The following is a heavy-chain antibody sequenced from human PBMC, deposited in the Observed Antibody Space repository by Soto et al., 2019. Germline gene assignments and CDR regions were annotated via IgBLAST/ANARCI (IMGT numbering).Heavy chain of an antibody. V-gene: IGHV4-38-2*02. CDR3: ARQDRVVAEGRWFDP. CDR1: GYSISSGYH. Sequence: SETLSLTCTVSGYSISSGYHWAWIRQPPGKGLEGLGSVHYSGNTYYNPSLKSRLTISVDKSKNQFSLNLSSVTAADTAVYYCARQDRVVAEGRWFDPWGQGTLVPVSS. D-gene: IGHD2-15*01. J-gene: IGHJ5*02. CDR2: VHYSGNT.